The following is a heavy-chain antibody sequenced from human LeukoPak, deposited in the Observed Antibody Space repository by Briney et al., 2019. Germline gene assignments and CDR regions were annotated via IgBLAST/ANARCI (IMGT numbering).Heavy chain of an antibody. J-gene: IGHJ4*02. CDR2: IYYSGST. CDR3: ARKERGSSGWPRPYYFDY. Sequence: PSQTLSLTCTVSGGSISSGDYYWSWIRQPPGKGLEWIGYIYYSGSTYYNPSLKSRVTISVDTSKNQFSLKLSCVTAADTAVYYCARKERGSSGWPRPYYFDYWGQGTLVTVSS. V-gene: IGHV4-30-4*01. D-gene: IGHD6-19*01. CDR1: GGSISSGDYY.